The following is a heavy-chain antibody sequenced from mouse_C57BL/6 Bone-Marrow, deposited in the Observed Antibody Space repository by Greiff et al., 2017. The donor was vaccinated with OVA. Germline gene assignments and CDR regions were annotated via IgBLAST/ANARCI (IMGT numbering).Heavy chain of an antibody. Sequence: QVQLQQSGAELVRPGPSVKVSCKASGYAFTNYLIEWVKQRPGQGLEWIGVINPGSGGTNYNEKFKGKATLTADKSSSTAYMQLSSLTSEDSAVYFCARGVGNPAWFAYWGQGTLVTVSA. D-gene: IGHD2-1*01. CDR3: ARGVGNPAWFAY. CDR1: GYAFTNYL. V-gene: IGHV1-54*01. CDR2: INPGSGGT. J-gene: IGHJ3*01.